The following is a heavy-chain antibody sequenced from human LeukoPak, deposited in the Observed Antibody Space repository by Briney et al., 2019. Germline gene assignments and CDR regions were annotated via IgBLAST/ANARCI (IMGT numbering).Heavy chain of an antibody. CDR1: GGSISSYY. CDR2: IYTSGST. Sequence: SETLSLTCTVSGGSISSYYWSWIRQPAGKGLEWIGRIYTSGSTNYNPSLKSRVTMSVDTSKNQFSLKLSSVTAADTAVYYCARDLVGATTSPFDYWGQGTLVTVSS. J-gene: IGHJ4*02. CDR3: ARDLVGATTSPFDY. V-gene: IGHV4-4*07. D-gene: IGHD1-26*01.